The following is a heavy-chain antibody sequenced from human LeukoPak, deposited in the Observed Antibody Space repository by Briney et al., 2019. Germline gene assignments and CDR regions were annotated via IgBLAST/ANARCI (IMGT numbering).Heavy chain of an antibody. V-gene: IGHV3-30*18. Sequence: PGGSLRLSCATSGFSFSNYGMHWVRQAPGKGLEWVAVISYDASDKYYADSVKGRFTISRDSSKNTLYLQMNSLRAEDTAVYYCAKGGSGYGFDAFDMWGQGTMVTVSS. J-gene: IGHJ3*02. CDR2: ISYDASDK. CDR1: GFSFSNYG. CDR3: AKGGSGYGFDAFDM. D-gene: IGHD5-12*01.